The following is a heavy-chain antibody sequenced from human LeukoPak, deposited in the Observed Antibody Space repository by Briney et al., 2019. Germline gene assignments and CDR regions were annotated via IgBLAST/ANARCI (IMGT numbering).Heavy chain of an antibody. J-gene: IGHJ4*02. CDR3: ARARSSWYRYYFDY. Sequence: ASVKVSCKASGYTFTGYYMHWVRQAPGQGLEWVGWINPNSGGTNYAQKFQGRVTMTRDTSISTAYMELSRLRSDGTAVYYCARARSSWYRYYFDYWGQGTLVTVSS. D-gene: IGHD6-13*01. CDR2: INPNSGGT. CDR1: GYTFTGYY. V-gene: IGHV1-2*02.